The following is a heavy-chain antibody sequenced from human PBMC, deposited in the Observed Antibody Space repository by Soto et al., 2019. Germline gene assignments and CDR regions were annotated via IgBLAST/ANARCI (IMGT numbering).Heavy chain of an antibody. CDR1: GFTFSSYG. D-gene: IGHD2-15*01. J-gene: IGHJ6*02. V-gene: IGHV3-30*18. Sequence: QVQLVESGGGVVQPGRSLRLSCAASGFTFSSYGMHWVRQAPGKGLEWVAVISYDGSNKYYADSVKGRFTISRDNSKNTLYLQMNSLRAEDTAVYYCAKDLEVAAYYYYGMDVWGQGTTVTVS. CDR2: ISYDGSNK. CDR3: AKDLEVAAYYYYGMDV.